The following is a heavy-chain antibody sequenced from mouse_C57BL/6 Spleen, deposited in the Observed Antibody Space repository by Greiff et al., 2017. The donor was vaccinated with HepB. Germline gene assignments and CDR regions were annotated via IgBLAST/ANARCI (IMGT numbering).Heavy chain of an antibody. D-gene: IGHD1-1*01. CDR1: GYAFSSSW. Sequence: QVQLQQSGPELVKPGASVKISCKASGYAFSSSWMNWVKQRPGKGLEWIGRIYPGDGDTNYNGKFKGQATLTADKSSSTAYMQLSSLTSEDSAVYFCARDYGSSYQFAYWGQGTLVTVSA. CDR3: ARDYGSSYQFAY. CDR2: IYPGDGDT. V-gene: IGHV1-82*01. J-gene: IGHJ3*01.